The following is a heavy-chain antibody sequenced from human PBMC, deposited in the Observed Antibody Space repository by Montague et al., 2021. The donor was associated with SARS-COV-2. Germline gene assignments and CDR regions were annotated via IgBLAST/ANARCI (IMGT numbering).Heavy chain of an antibody. CDR3: AKDRQLVGDDAFDI. J-gene: IGHJ3*02. CDR2: ISISDGNT. Sequence: SLRLSCAASGFTFSDYYMSLIRQAPGKGLEWVSTISISDGNTYYSDSVKGRFTISRDKSKNTLYLQMNSLRAEDTAVYYCAKDRQLVGDDAFDIWGQGTMVTVSS. V-gene: IGHV3-23*01. CDR1: GFTFSDYY. D-gene: IGHD6-13*01.